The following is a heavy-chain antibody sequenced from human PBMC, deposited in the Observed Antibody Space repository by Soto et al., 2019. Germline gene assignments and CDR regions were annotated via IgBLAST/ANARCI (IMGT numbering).Heavy chain of an antibody. D-gene: IGHD5-12*01. Sequence: SSETLSLTCTVSGGSISSGGYYWSWIRQHPGKGLEWIGYIYYSGSTYYNPSLKSRVTISVDTSKNQFSLKLSSVTAADTAVYYCASRQSTARINYYCDYGMDVWGQGTTVTVSS. V-gene: IGHV4-31*03. CDR2: IYYSGST. CDR1: GGSISSGGYY. CDR3: ASRQSTARINYYCDYGMDV. J-gene: IGHJ6*02.